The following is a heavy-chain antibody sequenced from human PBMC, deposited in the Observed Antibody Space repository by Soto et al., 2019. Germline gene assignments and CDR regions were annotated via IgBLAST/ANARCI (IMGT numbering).Heavy chain of an antibody. CDR2: ISGSSVNT. Sequence: GGSMRLSCAASGFSFSSFGVGWVLQVPGKGLEWVSAISGSSVNTYYVDSVKGRFTISRDNSKNTLYLQMSSLRAEDTAIYYCAKKVNSGSGSQYFDYWGQGTLVTVSS. D-gene: IGHD3-10*01. CDR1: GFSFSSFG. J-gene: IGHJ4*02. V-gene: IGHV3-23*01. CDR3: AKKVNSGSGSQYFDY.